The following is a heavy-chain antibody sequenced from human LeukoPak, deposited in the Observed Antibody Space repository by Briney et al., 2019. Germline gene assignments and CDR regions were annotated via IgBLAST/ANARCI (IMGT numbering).Heavy chain of an antibody. J-gene: IGHJ5*02. Sequence: GGSLSLSCAAYGVTFSYHSMNWVRQPPGKGLEWLGYISSSSSTIYYADSVKGRFTSSRDDAKNSLYLQMNRLRADDTAVYYCAADPVPWGQGTLVTVSS. CDR1: GVTFSYHS. V-gene: IGHV3-48*01. CDR2: ISSSSSTI. CDR3: AADPVP.